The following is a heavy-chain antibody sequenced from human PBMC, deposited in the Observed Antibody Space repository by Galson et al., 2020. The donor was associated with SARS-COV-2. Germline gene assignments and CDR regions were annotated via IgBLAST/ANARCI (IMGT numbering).Heavy chain of an antibody. CDR1: DGSISSSSYY. Sequence: SEPLYLTCTVSDGSISSSSYYWAWIRQPPGKGLEWIWRIYYSASTYYTPSTKSRVTIYVDPSTNKFSLKMSSVTAADTAVYYCATQPASTDILLWFGELFVGCYFDYWGQGTLGTVSS. D-gene: IGHD3-10*01. J-gene: IGHJ4*02. CDR2: IYYSAST. CDR3: ATQPASTDILLWFGELFVGCYFDY. V-gene: IGHV4-39*01.